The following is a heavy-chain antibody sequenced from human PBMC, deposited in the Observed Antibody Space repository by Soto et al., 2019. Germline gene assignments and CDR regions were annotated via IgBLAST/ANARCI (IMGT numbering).Heavy chain of an antibody. CDR2: IDGGNGNT. CDR1: GYTFTNYA. Sequence: ASVKVSCKASGYTFTNYAMHWVRQAPGQRLGWMGWIDGGNGNTKYSPKLQDRVTITRDTSASTAYMELSSLRSEDTALYYCARDGVAAGNINFDYWGQGTLVTVSS. D-gene: IGHD6-25*01. J-gene: IGHJ4*02. V-gene: IGHV1-3*01. CDR3: ARDGVAAGNINFDY.